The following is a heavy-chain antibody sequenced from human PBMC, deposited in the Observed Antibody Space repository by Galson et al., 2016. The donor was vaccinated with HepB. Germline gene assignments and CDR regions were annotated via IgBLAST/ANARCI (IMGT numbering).Heavy chain of an antibody. CDR3: ARGEGWTLRGY. V-gene: IGHV1-3*01. D-gene: IGHD1-26*01. J-gene: IGHJ4*02. Sequence: SVKVSCKASGYTFNTYDMHWVRQAPGQRLEWMGWINAGNDKTEYSPKFQGRVTITRDTSATTAYMDLSNLRSEDTALYYCARGEGWTLRGYWGQGTLVTVSS. CDR1: GYTFNTYD. CDR2: INAGNDKT.